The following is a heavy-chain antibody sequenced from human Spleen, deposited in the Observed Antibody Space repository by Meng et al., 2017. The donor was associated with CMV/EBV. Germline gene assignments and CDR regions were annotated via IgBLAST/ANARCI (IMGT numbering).Heavy chain of an antibody. D-gene: IGHD2-2*01. J-gene: IGHJ3*02. V-gene: IGHV1-2*02. CDR1: GYTFTGYY. Sequence: ASVKVSCKASGYTFTGYYMHWVRQAPGQGLEWMGWINPNTGVTNYAQRFQGRLTMTRDTSISTAYMELSNLRSDDTAVFYCARDCSRTSCQGDIWGQGTMVTVSS. CDR2: INPNTGVT. CDR3: ARDCSRTSCQGDI.